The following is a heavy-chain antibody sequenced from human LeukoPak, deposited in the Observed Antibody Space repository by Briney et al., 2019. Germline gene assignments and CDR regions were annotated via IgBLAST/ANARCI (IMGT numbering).Heavy chain of an antibody. Sequence: SEALSLTCTVSGGSISSYYWSWIRQPPGKGLEWIAYIYYSGSTDYNPSLKSRVTISLDTSKNQFSLKLSSVTAADTAVYYCARHDPIVGTPDAFDIWGQGTMVTVSS. D-gene: IGHD1-26*01. CDR3: ARHDPIVGTPDAFDI. J-gene: IGHJ3*02. CDR1: GGSISSYY. CDR2: IYYSGST. V-gene: IGHV4-59*08.